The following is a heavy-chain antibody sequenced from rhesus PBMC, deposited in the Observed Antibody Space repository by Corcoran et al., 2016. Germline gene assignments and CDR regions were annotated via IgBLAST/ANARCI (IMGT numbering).Heavy chain of an antibody. D-gene: IGHD2-39*02. Sequence: QVQLQESGPGLVKPSETLSLTCAVSGGSISDSYYWSWIRQPPGKGLEWIGYIYGSCGSTYSHPSLKSRVTISTDTSKNQFSLKLSSVTAADTAVYYCARRVVVSATNADAFDFWGQGLRVTVSS. CDR2: IYGSCGST. CDR3: ARRVVVSATNADAFDF. V-gene: IGHV4S7*01. CDR1: GGSISDSYY. J-gene: IGHJ3*01.